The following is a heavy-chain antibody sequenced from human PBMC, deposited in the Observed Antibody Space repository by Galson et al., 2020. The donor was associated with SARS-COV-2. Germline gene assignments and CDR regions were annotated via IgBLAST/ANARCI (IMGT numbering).Heavy chain of an antibody. Sequence: SATLSLTCTVSGGSISSGDYYWSWIRQPPGKGLEWIGYIYYSGSTYYNPSLKSRVTISVDTSKNQFSLKLSSVTAADTAVYYCARALQSITIFGVIKMYFFDDWGQGTLVTVSS. J-gene: IGHJ4*02. CDR2: IYYSGST. V-gene: IGHV4-30-4*01. CDR3: ARALQSITIFGVIKMYFFDD. D-gene: IGHD3-3*01. CDR1: GGSISSGDYY.